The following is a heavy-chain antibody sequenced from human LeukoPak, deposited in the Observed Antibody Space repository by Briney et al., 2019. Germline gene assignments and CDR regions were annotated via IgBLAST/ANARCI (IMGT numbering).Heavy chain of an antibody. CDR1: GGTFSSYA. V-gene: IGHV1-69*05. CDR2: IIPIFGTA. Sequence: SVKVSCKASGGTFSSYAISWVRQAPGQGLEWMGGIIPIFGTANYAQKFQGRVTITTDESTSTAYMELSSLRSEDTAVYYCARSSGYCSSTSCLDHEIDYWGQGTLVTVSS. CDR3: ARSSGYCSSTSCLDHEIDY. D-gene: IGHD2-2*03. J-gene: IGHJ4*02.